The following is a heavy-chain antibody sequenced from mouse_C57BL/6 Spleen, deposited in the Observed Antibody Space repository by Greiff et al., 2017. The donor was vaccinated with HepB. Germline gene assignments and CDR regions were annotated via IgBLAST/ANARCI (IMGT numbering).Heavy chain of an antibody. Sequence: VQLQQSGPELVKPGASVKISCKASGYTFTDYYMNWVKQSHGKSLEWIGDINPNNGGTSYNQKFKGKATLTVDKSSSTAYMELRSLTSEDSAVYYCASGVVRYFDVWGTGTPVTVSS. CDR2: INPNNGGT. J-gene: IGHJ1*03. CDR3: ASGVVRYFDV. D-gene: IGHD1-1*01. V-gene: IGHV1-26*01. CDR1: GYTFTDYY.